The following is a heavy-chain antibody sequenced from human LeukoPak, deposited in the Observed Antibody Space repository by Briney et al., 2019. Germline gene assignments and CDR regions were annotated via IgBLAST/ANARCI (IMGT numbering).Heavy chain of an antibody. CDR3: ARAGGGDGYNYVY. J-gene: IGHJ4*02. D-gene: IGHD5-24*01. CDR2: INPSGGTT. Sequence: RGASVKVSCKASGYTFTRYYIHWVRQAPGQGLEWMGIINPSGGTTNYAQKFQGRVTMTRDTSTSTVYMELSSLRSEDTAVYYCARAGGGDGYNYVYWGQGTLVTVSS. CDR1: GYTFTRYY. V-gene: IGHV1-46*01.